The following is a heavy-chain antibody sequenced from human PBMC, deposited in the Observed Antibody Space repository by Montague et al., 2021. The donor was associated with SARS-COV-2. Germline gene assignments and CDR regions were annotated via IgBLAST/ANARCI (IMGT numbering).Heavy chain of an antibody. CDR2: ISSSGSTI. Sequence: SLRLSCAASGFTFSSYEMNWVRQAPGKGLEWVSYISSSGSTISYADSVKGRFTISRDNAKDSLYPQMNSLRAEDTAVYYCATMATDLYYNGMDVWGQGTTVTVSS. V-gene: IGHV3-48*03. D-gene: IGHD5-24*01. J-gene: IGHJ6*02. CDR3: ATMATDLYYNGMDV. CDR1: GFTFSSYE.